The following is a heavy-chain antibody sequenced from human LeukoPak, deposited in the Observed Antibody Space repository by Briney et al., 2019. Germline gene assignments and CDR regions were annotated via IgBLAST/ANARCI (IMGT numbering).Heavy chain of an antibody. CDR3: ARGSHSSFDY. CDR1: GDSLSNNNVA. V-gene: IGHV6-1*01. Sequence: SQTLSLTCAISGDSLSNNNVAWNWIRQSPSRGLEWLGRTYQRPKFNTDYAVSENSRIPINSDISENQLSLQRNSVTPEDTGVYYCARGSHSSFDYWGQGTLVTVPS. CDR2: TYQRPKFNT. J-gene: IGHJ4*02. D-gene: IGHD3-10*01.